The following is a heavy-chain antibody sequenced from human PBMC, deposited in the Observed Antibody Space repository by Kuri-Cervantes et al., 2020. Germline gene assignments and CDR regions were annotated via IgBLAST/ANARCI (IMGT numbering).Heavy chain of an antibody. J-gene: IGHJ6*03. Sequence: SVKVSCKASGYTFTSYAISWVRQAPGQGLEWMGGIIPIFGTANYAQKFQGRVTITADESTSTAYMELSSLRSEDTAVYYCARVRIAARRRYYYYMDVWGKGTTVTVSS. CDR3: ARVRIAARRRYYYYMDV. CDR2: IIPIFGTA. CDR1: GYTFTSYA. V-gene: IGHV1-69*13. D-gene: IGHD6-6*01.